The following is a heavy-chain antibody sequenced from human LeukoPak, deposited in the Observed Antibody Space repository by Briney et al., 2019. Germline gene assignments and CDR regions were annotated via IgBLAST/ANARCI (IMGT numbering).Heavy chain of an antibody. D-gene: IGHD2-8*01. CDR2: ISSSSSYI. CDR3: ARGGTNGVWSYYYYYYMDV. Sequence: GGSLRLSCAASGFTFSSYSMNWVRQAPGKGLEWVSSISSSSSYIYYADSVKGRFTISRDNAKNSLYLQMNSLRAEDTAVYYCARGGTNGVWSYYYYYYMDVWGKGTTVTVSS. J-gene: IGHJ6*03. CDR1: GFTFSSYS. V-gene: IGHV3-21*01.